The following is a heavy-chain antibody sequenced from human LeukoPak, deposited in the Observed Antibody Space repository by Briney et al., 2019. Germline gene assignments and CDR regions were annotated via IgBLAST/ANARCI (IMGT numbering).Heavy chain of an antibody. Sequence: ASVKVSCKASGYTFTGYYMHWVRQAPGQGLEWMGWINPNSGGTNYAQKFQGRVTMTMDTSISTAYMELSRLRSDDTAVYYCATSRDGYNLVTFDYWGQGTLVTVSS. CDR3: ATSRDGYNLVTFDY. CDR1: GYTFTGYY. V-gene: IGHV1-2*02. CDR2: INPNSGGT. J-gene: IGHJ4*02. D-gene: IGHD5-12*01.